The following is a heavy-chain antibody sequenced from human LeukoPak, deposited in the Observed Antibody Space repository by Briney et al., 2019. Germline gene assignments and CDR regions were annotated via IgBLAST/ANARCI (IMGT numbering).Heavy chain of an antibody. CDR3: ARHYGP. CDR2: IYDSGST. V-gene: IGHV4-39*01. Sequence: PSETLSLTCPVSGGSLSSSYYYWGWLRQPPGRGLEWIGSIYDSGSTYYNPSLKSRVTISVDTSQNQFSLELNSVTAADTAGYYCARHYGPWGQGTLVTVSS. J-gene: IGHJ5*02. CDR1: GGSLSSSYYY. D-gene: IGHD3-10*01.